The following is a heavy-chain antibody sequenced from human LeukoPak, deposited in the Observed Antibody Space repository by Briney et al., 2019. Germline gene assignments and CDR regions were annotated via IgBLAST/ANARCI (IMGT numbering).Heavy chain of an antibody. CDR2: LYNAGST. V-gene: IGHV3-66*02. CDR3: ARDYYDSSGYYYGGYYYYYGMDV. CDR1: GFTVSNKY. D-gene: IGHD3-22*01. Sequence: GGSLRLSCVASGFTVSNKYMSWVRQAPGKGLEWVSVLYNAGSTYYADSVKGRFTISRDNSKNTLYLQMNSLRAEDAAVYYCARDYYDSSGYYYGGYYYYYGMDVWGQGTTVTVSS. J-gene: IGHJ6*02.